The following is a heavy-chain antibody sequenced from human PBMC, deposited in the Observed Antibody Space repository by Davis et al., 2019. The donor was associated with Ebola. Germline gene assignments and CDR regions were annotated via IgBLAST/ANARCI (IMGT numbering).Heavy chain of an antibody. D-gene: IGHD3-22*01. V-gene: IGHV4-39*07. Sequence: SETLSLTCTVSGGSISSSSYYWGWIRQPPGKGLEWIGSIYYSGSTYYNPSLKSRVTISVDTSKNQFSLKLSSVTAADTAVYYCARGTYDSSGYWDYWGQGTLVTVSS. CDR2: IYYSGST. CDR3: ARGTYDSSGYWDY. J-gene: IGHJ4*02. CDR1: GGSISSSSYY.